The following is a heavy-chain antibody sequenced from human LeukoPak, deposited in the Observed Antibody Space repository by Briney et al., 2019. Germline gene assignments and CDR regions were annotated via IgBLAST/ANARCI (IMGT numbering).Heavy chain of an antibody. V-gene: IGHV4-59*01. Sequence: PSETLSLTCTVSGGSISSYYWSWIRQPPGKGLEWIGYIYYSGSTNYNPSLKSRVTISVDTSKNQFSLKLSSVTAADTAVYYCAREFVTATRKTFDPWGQGTLVTVSS. J-gene: IGHJ5*02. CDR1: GGSISSYY. CDR3: AREFVTATRKTFDP. CDR2: IYYSGST. D-gene: IGHD1-26*01.